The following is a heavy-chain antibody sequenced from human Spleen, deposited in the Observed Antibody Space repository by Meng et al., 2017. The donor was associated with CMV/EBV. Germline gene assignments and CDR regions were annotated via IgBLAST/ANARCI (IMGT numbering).Heavy chain of an antibody. Sequence: GESLKISCTTSGFTFGDYAINWVRQAPGKGLEWVANIKQDESEKYYVDSVKGRFTISRDNAKNSLYLQMNSLRAEDTAVYYCARIGCFFTCVFDYCGQGTLVTVSS. CDR1: GFTFGDYA. J-gene: IGHJ4*02. CDR2: IKQDESEK. V-gene: IGHV3-7*01. CDR3: ARIGCFFTCVFDY. D-gene: IGHD3-16*01.